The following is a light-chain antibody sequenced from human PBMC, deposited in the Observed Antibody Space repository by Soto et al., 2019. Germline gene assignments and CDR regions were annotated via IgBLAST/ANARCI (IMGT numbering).Light chain of an antibody. CDR3: VITSGGAWV. J-gene: IGLJ3*02. Sequence: QAVVTQETSLTVSPGGTATLTCASSTGAVTSDNHANWLQQKPGQALRPLIYSTSNKQSWTPARFSGSLLGGKAALTLSGVQPEDEADYYCVITSGGAWVFGGGTKLTVL. CDR1: TGAVTSDNH. CDR2: STS. V-gene: IGLV7-43*01.